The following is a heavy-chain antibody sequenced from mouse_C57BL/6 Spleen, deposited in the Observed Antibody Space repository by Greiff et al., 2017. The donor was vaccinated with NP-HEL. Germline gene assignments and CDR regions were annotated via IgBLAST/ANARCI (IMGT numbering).Heavy chain of an antibody. CDR3: ASAFITTGELDY. CDR1: GYTFTSYW. D-gene: IGHD1-1*01. Sequence: QVQLQQPGAELVKPGASVKLSCKASGYTFTSYWMHWVKQRPGQGLEWIGMIHPNSGSTNYNEKFKSKATLTVDKSSSTAYMQLSSLTSEDSAVYYCASAFITTGELDYWGQGTTLTVSS. V-gene: IGHV1-64*01. J-gene: IGHJ2*01. CDR2: IHPNSGST.